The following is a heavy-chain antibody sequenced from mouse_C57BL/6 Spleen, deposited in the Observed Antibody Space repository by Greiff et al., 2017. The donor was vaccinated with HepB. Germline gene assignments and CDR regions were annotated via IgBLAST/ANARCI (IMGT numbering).Heavy chain of an antibody. Sequence: QVQLQQSGPELVKPGASVKISCKASGYAFTSSWMNWVKQRPGKGLEWIGVIYPGDGDTNYNGKFKGKATLTVDNSSSTAYMQLSSLTSEDSAVYFCARADYYGSGYVYFDVWGTGTTVTVAS. CDR1: GYAFTSSW. V-gene: IGHV1-82*01. J-gene: IGHJ1*03. D-gene: IGHD1-1*01. CDR3: ARADYYGSGYVYFDV. CDR2: IYPGDGDT.